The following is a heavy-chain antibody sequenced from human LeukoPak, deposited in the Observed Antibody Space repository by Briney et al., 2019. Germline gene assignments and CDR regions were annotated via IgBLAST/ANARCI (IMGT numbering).Heavy chain of an antibody. J-gene: IGHJ4*02. Sequence: PGGSLRLSCAASGFTFSSYSMNWVRQAPGKGLEWVSSISSSSSYIYYADSVKGRFTISRDNAKNSPYLQMNSLRAEDTAVYYCARDWAVAGKGYYFDYWGQGTLVTVSS. CDR3: ARDWAVAGKGYYFDY. V-gene: IGHV3-21*01. CDR2: ISSSSSYI. CDR1: GFTFSSYS. D-gene: IGHD6-19*01.